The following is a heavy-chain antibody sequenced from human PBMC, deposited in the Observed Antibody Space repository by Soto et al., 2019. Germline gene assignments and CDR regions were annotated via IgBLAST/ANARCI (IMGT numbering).Heavy chain of an antibody. V-gene: IGHV1-18*04. CDR2: TSAYNGNT. Sequence: ASVKVSCKASGYTFTSYYMHWVRQAPGQGLEWMGWTSAYNGNTNYAQNFQGRVTMTTDTSTSTAYMELRSLRSDDTAVYYCAREGAPNDYWGQGNLVTVSS. CDR3: AREGAPNDY. CDR1: GYTFTSYY. J-gene: IGHJ4*02. D-gene: IGHD3-16*01.